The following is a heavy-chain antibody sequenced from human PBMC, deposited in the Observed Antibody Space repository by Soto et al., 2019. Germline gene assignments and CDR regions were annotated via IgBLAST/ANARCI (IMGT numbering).Heavy chain of an antibody. V-gene: IGHV4-59*01. Sequence: ESLCLACPVSGGSISSYYWSWIRQPPGKGLEWIGYIYYSGSTNYNPSLKSRVTISVDTSKNQFSLKLSSVTAADKAVYYCARGDNWFDPWGQGTPVTVSS. CDR1: GGSISSYY. J-gene: IGHJ5*02. CDR3: ARGDNWFDP. CDR2: IYYSGST.